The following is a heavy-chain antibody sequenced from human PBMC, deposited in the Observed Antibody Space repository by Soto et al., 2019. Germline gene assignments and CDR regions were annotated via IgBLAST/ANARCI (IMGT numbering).Heavy chain of an antibody. J-gene: IGHJ5*02. CDR2: IIPIFGTA. V-gene: IGHV1-69*13. Sequence: SVKVSCKASGGTFSSYAISWVRQAPGQGLEWMGGIIPIFGTANYAQKFQGRVTITADESTSTAYMELSSLRSEDTAVYYCARDWEGYCSSTSCFDRWFDPWGQGTLVTVSS. CDR3: ARDWEGYCSSTSCFDRWFDP. D-gene: IGHD2-2*01. CDR1: GGTFSSYA.